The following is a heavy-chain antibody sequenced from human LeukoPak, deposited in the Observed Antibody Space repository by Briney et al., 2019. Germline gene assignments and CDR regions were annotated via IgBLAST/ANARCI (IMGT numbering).Heavy chain of an antibody. CDR2: INHSGST. D-gene: IGHD3-10*01. Sequence: PSETLSLTCAVYGGSFSGYYWSWIRQPPGKGLEWIGEINHSGSTNYNPSLKSRVTISVDTSKNQFSLRLTSVTAADTGLYYCARGGSFYYGSASLEYFQHWGQGTLVTVSS. CDR3: ARGGSFYYGSASLEYFQH. J-gene: IGHJ1*01. CDR1: GGSFSGYY. V-gene: IGHV4-34*01.